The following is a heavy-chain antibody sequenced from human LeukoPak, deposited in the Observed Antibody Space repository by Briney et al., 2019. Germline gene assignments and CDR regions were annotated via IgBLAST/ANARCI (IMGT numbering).Heavy chain of an antibody. Sequence: SETLSHTCTVSGDSISSYYWSWIRQPPGKGLEWIGEINHSGSTNYNPSLKSRVTISVDTSKNQFSLKLSSVTAADTAVYYCARHPPAGWDYYYYMDVWGKGTTVTVSS. CDR3: ARHPPAGWDYYYYMDV. J-gene: IGHJ6*03. D-gene: IGHD1-26*01. CDR1: GDSISSYY. V-gene: IGHV4-34*01. CDR2: INHSGST.